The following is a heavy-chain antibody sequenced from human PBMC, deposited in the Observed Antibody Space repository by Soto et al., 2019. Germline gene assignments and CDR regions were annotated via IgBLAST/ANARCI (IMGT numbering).Heavy chain of an antibody. CDR1: GFIFSTYS. V-gene: IGHV3-30-3*01. CDR3: ARDPVVVFPAARGPPYGMDV. J-gene: IGHJ6*02. D-gene: IGHD2-2*01. CDR2: ISYDGTND. Sequence: QSGESLRLSSAASGFIFSTYSMHWVRQSPGTGLEWVAVISYDGTNDYYADSVKGRFTISRDNSKNTLYLQMNSLRAEDTAVYYCARDPVVVFPAARGPPYGMDVWGQGTMVTVSS.